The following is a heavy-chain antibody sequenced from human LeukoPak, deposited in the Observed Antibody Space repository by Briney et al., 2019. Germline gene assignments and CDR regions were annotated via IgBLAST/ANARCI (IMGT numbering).Heavy chain of an antibody. V-gene: IGHV4-30-4*01. J-gene: IGHJ4*02. D-gene: IGHD5-12*01. Sequence: PSQTLSLTCTVSGGSISSGDYYWSWIRQPPGKGLEWIGYIYYSGSTYYNPSLKSRVTISVDTSKNQFSLKLSSVTAADTAVYYCARLNPVDIVATDRMGHIHPFDYWGQGTLVTVSS. CDR3: ARLNPVDIVATDRMGHIHPFDY. CDR2: IYYSGST. CDR1: GGSISSGDYY.